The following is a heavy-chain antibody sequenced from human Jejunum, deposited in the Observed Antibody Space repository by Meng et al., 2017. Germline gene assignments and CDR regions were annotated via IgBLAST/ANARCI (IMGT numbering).Heavy chain of an antibody. Sequence: EGQVVKSGGVLVQPGESLRLNCEASGLTFSSFWMTWVRQSPGKGLEWVATINEDGSDKRYVDSVKGRFTISRDNDKESIFLQMNSLRVEDSAMYYCAKYAWEPEFWGQGTLVTVSS. J-gene: IGHJ4*02. D-gene: IGHD1-14*01. V-gene: IGHV3-7*03. CDR1: GLTFSSFW. CDR3: AKYAWEPEF. CDR2: INEDGSDK.